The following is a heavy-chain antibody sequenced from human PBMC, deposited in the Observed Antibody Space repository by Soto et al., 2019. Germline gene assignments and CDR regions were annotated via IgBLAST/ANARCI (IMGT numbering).Heavy chain of an antibody. V-gene: IGHV1-18*01. CDR3: ARDAQPRVYSARSGDPSTAGWSKNGLGR. CDR2: ISAYNGNT. Sequence: ASVKVSCKASGYTFTSYGISWVRQAPGQGLEWMGWISAYNGNTNYAQKLQGRVTMTTDTSTSTAYMELRSLRSDDTAVYYCARDAQPRVYSARSGDPSTAGWSKNGLGRGGKGTRVTVSS. J-gene: IGHJ4*02. D-gene: IGHD2-15*01. CDR1: GYTFTSYG.